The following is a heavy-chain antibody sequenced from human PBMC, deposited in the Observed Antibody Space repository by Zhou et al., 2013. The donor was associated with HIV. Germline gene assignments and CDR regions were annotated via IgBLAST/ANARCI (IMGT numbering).Heavy chain of an antibody. Sequence: QVQLVQSGAEVKKPGSSVKVSCKASGGTFSSYAISWVRQAPGQGLEWMGRIIPIFGTANYAQKFQGRVTITADESTSTAYMELSSLRSEDTAVYYCASWGEAYYDSSGYRRPKDWYFDLWGRGTLVTVSS. CDR2: IIPIFGTA. D-gene: IGHD3-22*01. CDR3: ASWGEAYYDSSGYRRPKDWYFDL. V-gene: IGHV1-69*13. J-gene: IGHJ2*01. CDR1: GGTFSSYA.